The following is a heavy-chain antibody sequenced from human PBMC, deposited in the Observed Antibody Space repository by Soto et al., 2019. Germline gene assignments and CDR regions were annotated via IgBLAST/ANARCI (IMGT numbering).Heavy chain of an antibody. V-gene: IGHV3-11*01. Sequence: PGGSLRLSCAASGFTFSDYYMSWIRQAPGKGLEWVSYISSSGSTIYYADSVKGRFTISRDDAKNSLYLQMNSLRAEDTAVYYCARDRYSNHGWFDPWGQGTLVTVSS. CDR3: ARDRYSNHGWFDP. CDR1: GFTFSDYY. CDR2: ISSSGSTI. D-gene: IGHD4-4*01. J-gene: IGHJ5*02.